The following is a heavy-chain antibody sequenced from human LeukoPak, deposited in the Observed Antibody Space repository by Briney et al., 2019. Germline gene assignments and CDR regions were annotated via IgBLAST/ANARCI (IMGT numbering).Heavy chain of an antibody. V-gene: IGHV3-53*01. Sequence: GGSLRLSCAASGFTVSSNYMSWVRQAPGKGLEWVSVIYSGGSTYYADSVKGRFTISRDNSKNTLYLQMNSLRAEDTAVYYCARNHLDYYDSSGYSLDYWGQGTLVTVSS. CDR1: GFTVSSNY. D-gene: IGHD3-22*01. CDR2: IYSGGST. J-gene: IGHJ4*02. CDR3: ARNHLDYYDSSGYSLDY.